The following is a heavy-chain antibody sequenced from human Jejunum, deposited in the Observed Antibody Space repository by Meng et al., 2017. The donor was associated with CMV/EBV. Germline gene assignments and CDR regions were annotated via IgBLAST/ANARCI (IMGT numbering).Heavy chain of an antibody. CDR2: IIPIFAKA. V-gene: IGHV1-69*15. CDR3: ATESSGGGFDP. D-gene: IGHD2-15*01. CDR1: GGTFNNYI. Sequence: VLLVQSGAEVKKPGSSVRVSCNASGGTFNNYIIHWVRQPPGQGLEWMGRIIPIFAKANYAQNFQGRVTITADESTSTAYMELSSLRSEDTAIYYCATESSGGGFDPWGQGTLVTVSA. J-gene: IGHJ5*02.